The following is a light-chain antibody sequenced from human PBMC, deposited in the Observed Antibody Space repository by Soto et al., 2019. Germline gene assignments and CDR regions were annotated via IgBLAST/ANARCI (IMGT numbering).Light chain of an antibody. CDR3: QQYGSSPNT. Sequence: EIVLTQSPGTLSLSPGERATLSCRASQSVSNNYLAWYQQKPGQAPRLLIYGASNRATGIPDRFSGSGSETDFTLTISRLEPEDFALYYCQQYGSSPNTFGQGTRLEIK. V-gene: IGKV3-20*01. J-gene: IGKJ5*01. CDR1: QSVSNNY. CDR2: GAS.